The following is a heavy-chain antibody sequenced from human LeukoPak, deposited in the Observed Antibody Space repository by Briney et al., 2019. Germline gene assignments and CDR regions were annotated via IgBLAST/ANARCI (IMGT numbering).Heavy chain of an antibody. CDR2: IYYSGST. CDR1: GGSISSYY. D-gene: IGHD3-16*02. V-gene: IGHV4-59*12. J-gene: IGHJ4*02. CDR3: ARSGGLIGDFDY. Sequence: SETLSLTCTVSGGSISSYYWSWIRQPPGKGLEWIGYIYYSGSTNYNPSLKSRVTISVDTSKNQFSLKLSSVTAADTAVYYCARSGGLIGDFDYWGQGTLVTVSS.